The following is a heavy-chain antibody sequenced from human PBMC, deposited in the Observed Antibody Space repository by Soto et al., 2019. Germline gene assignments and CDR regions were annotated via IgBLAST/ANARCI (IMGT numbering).Heavy chain of an antibody. Sequence: GGSLRLSCAASGFTFSSYAMSWVRQAPGKGLEWVSAISGSGGSTYYADSVKGRFTISRDNSKNTLYLQMDSLRAEDTAVYYCARRRKAAGTPSDIAVAGIDYWCQGTLVTVSS. CDR3: ARRRKAAGTPSDIAVAGIDY. CDR2: ISGSGGST. J-gene: IGHJ4*02. D-gene: IGHD6-19*01. V-gene: IGHV3-23*01. CDR1: GFTFSSYA.